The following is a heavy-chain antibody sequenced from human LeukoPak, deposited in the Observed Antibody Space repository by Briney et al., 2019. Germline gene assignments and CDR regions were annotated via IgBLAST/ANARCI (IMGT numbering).Heavy chain of an antibody. J-gene: IGHJ4*02. D-gene: IGHD3-9*01. V-gene: IGHV4-59*01. CDR1: GGSISSYY. CDR2: IYYSGST. CDR3: ASGGADILTGSYLDY. Sequence: PSETLSLTCTVSGGSISSYYWSWIRQPPGKGLEWIGYIYYSGSTNYNPSLKSRVTISVDTSKNQFSLKLSSVTAADTAVYYCASGGADILTGSYLDYWGQGTLVTVSS.